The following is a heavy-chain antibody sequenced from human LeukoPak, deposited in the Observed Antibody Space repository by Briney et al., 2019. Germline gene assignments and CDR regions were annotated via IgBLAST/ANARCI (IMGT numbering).Heavy chain of an antibody. CDR2: IYYSGST. D-gene: IGHD3-3*01. J-gene: IGHJ5*02. Sequence: PSETLSLTCTVSGGSISRYYWSWIRQPPGKGLEWMGYIYYSGSTNYNPSLKSRATISVDTSKNQFSLKLSSVTAADTAVYYCARDSLYYDFGASHWFDPWGQGTLVTVSS. CDR3: ARDSLYYDFGASHWFDP. CDR1: GGSISRYY. V-gene: IGHV4-59*01.